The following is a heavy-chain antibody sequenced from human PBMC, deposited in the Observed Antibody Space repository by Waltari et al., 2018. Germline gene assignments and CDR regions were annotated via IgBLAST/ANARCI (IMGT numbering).Heavy chain of an antibody. CDR1: GYSLTAHH. Sequence: QVQLVQPGAEVKNLGASVRVSCHAPGYSLTAHHMHRVRQAPGHGLEWVGWISPNNGDTNYAQRFQGWVTMTSDSSISTAYMELNRLRSDDTAVYYCARGGYSYGYGMDVWGQGTTVIVSS. D-gene: IGHD5-12*01. V-gene: IGHV1-2*04. CDR2: ISPNNGDT. J-gene: IGHJ6*02. CDR3: ARGGYSYGYGMDV.